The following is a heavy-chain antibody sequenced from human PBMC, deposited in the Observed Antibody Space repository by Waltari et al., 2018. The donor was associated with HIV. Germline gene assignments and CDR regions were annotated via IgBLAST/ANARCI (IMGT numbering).Heavy chain of an antibody. V-gene: IGHV1-18*01. CDR3: ARDHYYGSSGYYSDY. Sequence: QVHLVQSGAELRKPGASVTVSCKASGYTFTNYGITWVRQAPGQGLEWMGWISGYTGDTKNAQKVRGRVTMTTDTSTSTAYLEMGSLRFDDTAVYYCARDHYYGSSGYYSDYWGQGTLVTVSS. D-gene: IGHD3-22*01. J-gene: IGHJ4*02. CDR1: GYTFTNYG. CDR2: ISGYTGDT.